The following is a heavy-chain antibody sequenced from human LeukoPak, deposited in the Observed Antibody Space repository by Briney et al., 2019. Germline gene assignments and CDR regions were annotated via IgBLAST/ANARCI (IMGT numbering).Heavy chain of an antibody. V-gene: IGHV4-34*01. Sequence: SETLSLTCAVYGGSFSGYHWTWIRQSPGKGLEWIGDINPSGSTYYNPSLKSRLTISVDTSKIQFSLKLRSVTAADTAVYYCARGRHDITMIVVVMTSVSYYLYVWGKGTTVTVS. CDR2: INPSGST. CDR1: GGSFSGYH. J-gene: IGHJ6*03. CDR3: ARGRHDITMIVVVMTSVSYYLYV. D-gene: IGHD3-22*01.